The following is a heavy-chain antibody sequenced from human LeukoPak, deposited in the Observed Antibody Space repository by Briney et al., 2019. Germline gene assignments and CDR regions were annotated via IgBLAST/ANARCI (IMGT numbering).Heavy chain of an antibody. D-gene: IGHD3-22*01. CDR2: FYTSGST. J-gene: IGHJ3*02. V-gene: IGHV4-61*02. CDR3: ARATMIVVIDAFDI. CDR1: GGSIRSGSYY. Sequence: KASETLSLTCTVSGGSIRSGSYYWSWIRQPAGKGLEWIGRFYTSGSTNYNPSLKSRVTISVDTSKNQFSLKLSSVTAADTAVYCCARATMIVVIDAFDIWGQGTMVTVSS.